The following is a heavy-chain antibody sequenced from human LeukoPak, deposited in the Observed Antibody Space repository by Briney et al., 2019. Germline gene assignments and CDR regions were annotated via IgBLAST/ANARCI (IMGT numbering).Heavy chain of an antibody. CDR2: MSYDGNTI. D-gene: IGHD4-11*01. Sequence: PGRSLRLSCAASEFTFSNYALHWVRQAPGKGLQWVAVMSYDGNTIHYADSVKGRFIISRDTSKNTLFLQMNSLRAEDTAVYYCARSGGLQKFDYWGQGTLVTVSS. V-gene: IGHV3-30-3*01. CDR3: ARSGGLQKFDY. J-gene: IGHJ4*02. CDR1: EFTFSNYA.